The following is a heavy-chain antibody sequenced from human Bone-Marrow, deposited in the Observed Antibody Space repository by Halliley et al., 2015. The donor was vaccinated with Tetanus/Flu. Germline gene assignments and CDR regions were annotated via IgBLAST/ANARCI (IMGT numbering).Heavy chain of an antibody. CDR1: GFSFSTYW. CDR3: ARDPELRGLIITSGDYYGMDV. Sequence: SLRLSCAASGFSFSTYWMSWVRQAPGKGLEWVANIKQDGSATYYVDSVKGRFTISRDNAKNSLFLQMNSLRAEDTAVYYCARDPELRGLIITSGDYYGMDVWGQGTTVTVSS. V-gene: IGHV3-7*01. J-gene: IGHJ6*02. D-gene: IGHD3-10*01. CDR2: IKQDGSAT.